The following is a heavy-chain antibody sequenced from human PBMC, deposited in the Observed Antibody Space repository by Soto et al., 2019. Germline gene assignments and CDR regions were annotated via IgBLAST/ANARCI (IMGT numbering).Heavy chain of an antibody. CDR3: ARDRLVPYGSGMDV. Sequence: QMQLVDSGGGVVQPGRSLRLSCAASGFTFRSYGIHWVRQAPGKGLEWVALIWFDGSKKYYVDSVKGRFAVSRDNSKNTLYLQMTSLRVQDTAVYYCARDRLVPYGSGMDVWGQGTTVTVSS. CDR2: IWFDGSKK. D-gene: IGHD2-2*01. J-gene: IGHJ6*02. V-gene: IGHV3-33*01. CDR1: GFTFRSYG.